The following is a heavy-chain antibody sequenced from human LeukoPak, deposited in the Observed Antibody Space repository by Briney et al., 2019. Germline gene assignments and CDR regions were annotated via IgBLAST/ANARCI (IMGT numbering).Heavy chain of an antibody. V-gene: IGHV3-7*01. Sequence: GGSLRLSCAAPGFTFSSYWMSWVRQAPGKGLEWVANIKQDGSEKYYVDSVKGRFTISRDNAKNSLYLQMNSLRAEDTAVYYCARRYYFDSWGQGTLVTVSS. CDR1: GFTFSSYW. J-gene: IGHJ4*02. CDR2: IKQDGSEK. CDR3: ARRYYFDS.